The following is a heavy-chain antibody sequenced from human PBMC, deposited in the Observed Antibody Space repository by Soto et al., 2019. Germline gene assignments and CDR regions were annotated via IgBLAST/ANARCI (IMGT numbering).Heavy chain of an antibody. Sequence: ASVKVSCKASGYTFTSYGISWVRQAPGQGLEWMGWISAYNGNTNYAQKLQGRVIMTTDTSTSTAYMELRSLRSDDTAVYYCARSSGSTQGPYYYYGMDVWGQGTTVTVSS. J-gene: IGHJ6*02. CDR3: ARSSGSTQGPYYYYGMDV. D-gene: IGHD1-26*01. CDR1: GYTFTSYG. V-gene: IGHV1-18*01. CDR2: ISAYNGNT.